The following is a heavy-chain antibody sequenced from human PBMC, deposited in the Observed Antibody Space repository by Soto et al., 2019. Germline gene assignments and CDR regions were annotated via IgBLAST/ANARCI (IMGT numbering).Heavy chain of an antibody. CDR2: IIPIFGTT. CDR1: GGTFSNYP. Sequence: QVQLVQSGAEVKKPGSSVKVSCKASGGTFSNYPISWVRQAPGQGLEWMGGIIPIFGTTNYAQKIQGRVTITADESTSTAYMELSRLRSEDTAVFYCERGNHRWLQLWYFDLWGRGTLVTVSS. J-gene: IGHJ2*01. D-gene: IGHD5-12*01. CDR3: ERGNHRWLQLWYFDL. V-gene: IGHV1-69*12.